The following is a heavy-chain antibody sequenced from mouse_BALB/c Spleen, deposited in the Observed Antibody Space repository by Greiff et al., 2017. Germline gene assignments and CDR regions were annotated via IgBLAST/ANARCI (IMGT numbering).Heavy chain of an antibody. D-gene: IGHD2-3*01. CDR2: ISSGGSYT. J-gene: IGHJ3*01. V-gene: IGHV5-9-4*01. Sequence: EVQLLESGAGLVKPGGSLKLSCAASGFTFTSYAMPWVRQSPEQRLEWVAEISSGGSYTYYPDTVTGRFTISRDNAKNTLYLELSSLRSEDTAMYYCARCYDSDQAWFDYWGQGTLVTVSA. CDR3: ARCYDSDQAWFDY. CDR1: GFTFTSYA.